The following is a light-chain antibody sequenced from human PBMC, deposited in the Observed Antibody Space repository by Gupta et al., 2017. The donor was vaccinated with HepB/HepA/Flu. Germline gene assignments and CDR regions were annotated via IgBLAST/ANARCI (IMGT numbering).Light chain of an antibody. CDR1: QDINNY. CDR2: DAS. V-gene: IGKV1-33*01. J-gene: IGKJ3*01. CDR3: QQNYNLPFT. Sequence: DIQMTQSPSSLSASVGDRVTITCQASQDINNYLNWYQQKPGKAPKLLIYDASNLKTGVPSRFSGSGSGTDFTFTISSLQPEDIATYYCQQNYNLPFTFGHGTKVDIK.